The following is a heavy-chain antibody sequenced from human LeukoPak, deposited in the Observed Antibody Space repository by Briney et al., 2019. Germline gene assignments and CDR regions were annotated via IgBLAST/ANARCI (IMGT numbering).Heavy chain of an antibody. CDR3: ARSYCSSTSCSPNFDY. J-gene: IGHJ4*02. CDR1: GCGFTRYW. V-gene: IGHV5-51*01. Sequence: GASLKISCKGAGCGFTRYWIGWGRQMPGKGREGMGIIYPGDSDTRYSTSFKGQVTISSDKSISTAYLQWSSLKASDTAMYYCARSYCSSTSCSPNFDYWGQGTLVTVSS. CDR2: IYPGDSDT. D-gene: IGHD2-2*01.